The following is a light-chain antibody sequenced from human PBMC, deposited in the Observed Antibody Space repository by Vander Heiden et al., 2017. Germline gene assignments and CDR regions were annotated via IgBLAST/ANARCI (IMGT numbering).Light chain of an antibody. V-gene: IGKV3-15*01. CDR2: GAS. CDR1: QSVSSN. CDR3: QQYNNWPPI. J-gene: IGKJ4*01. Sequence: ELLMTPPPATLSVSAGERVTLTCRASQSVSSNLAWYQQKPGQAPRLLIYGASTRATGIPARFSGSGSGTEFTLTISSLQSEDFAVYYCQQYNNWPPIFGGGTKVEIK.